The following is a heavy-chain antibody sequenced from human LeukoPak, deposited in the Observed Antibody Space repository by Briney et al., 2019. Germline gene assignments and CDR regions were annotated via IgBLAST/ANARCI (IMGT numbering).Heavy chain of an antibody. Sequence: GGSLRLSCAASGFSFDDYAMHWVRQAPGKGLEWVSSISSSSSYIYYADSVKGRFTISRDNAKNSLYLQMNSLRAEDTAVYYCARDYCSSTSCYIPPNYGMDVWGQGTTVTVSS. CDR3: ARDYCSSTSCYIPPNYGMDV. CDR2: ISSSSSYI. V-gene: IGHV3-21*01. D-gene: IGHD2-2*02. J-gene: IGHJ6*02. CDR1: GFSFDDYA.